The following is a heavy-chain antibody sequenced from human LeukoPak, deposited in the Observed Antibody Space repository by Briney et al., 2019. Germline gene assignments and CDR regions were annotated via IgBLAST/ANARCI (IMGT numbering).Heavy chain of an antibody. CDR1: GFTFSSYW. D-gene: IGHD3-22*01. Sequence: GGSLRLSCAASGFTFSSYWMSWVRQAPGKGLEWVANIKQDGSEKYYVDSVKGRFTISRDNAKNSLYLQMNSLRAEDTAVYYCARVAWGDYYDSSGYHYGGAFDIWGQGTMVTVSS. V-gene: IGHV3-7*01. CDR2: IKQDGSEK. J-gene: IGHJ3*02. CDR3: ARVAWGDYYDSSGYHYGGAFDI.